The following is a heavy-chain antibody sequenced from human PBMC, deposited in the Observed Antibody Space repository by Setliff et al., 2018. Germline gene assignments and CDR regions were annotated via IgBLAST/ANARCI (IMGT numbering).Heavy chain of an antibody. V-gene: IGHV4-30-4*08. CDR2: IYYSGST. Sequence: PSETLSLTCTVSGGSISSGDYYWSWIRQPPGKGLEWIGYIYYSGSTYYNPSLKSRVTISVDTSKNQYSLKLSSVTAADTAVYYCARVLSRGWEGDYWGQGTLVTVSS. CDR3: ARVLSRGWEGDY. CDR1: GGSISSGDYY. J-gene: IGHJ4*02. D-gene: IGHD6-19*01.